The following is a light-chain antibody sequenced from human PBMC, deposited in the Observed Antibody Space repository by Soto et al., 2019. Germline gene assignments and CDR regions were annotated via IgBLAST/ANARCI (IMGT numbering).Light chain of an antibody. J-gene: IGKJ2*01. CDR3: FHETHYPPYT. Sequence: DIVLTQTPLSSPVTLGQPASISCRSSESLLHSYGKTYLRWLQQRQGQPPRLLIYKVSNRLSGVPDRFSGSGAGTDFTLKISRVESDDVGVYYCFHETHYPPYTFGQGTKLEIE. CDR2: KVS. CDR1: ESLLHSYGKTY. V-gene: IGKV2-24*01.